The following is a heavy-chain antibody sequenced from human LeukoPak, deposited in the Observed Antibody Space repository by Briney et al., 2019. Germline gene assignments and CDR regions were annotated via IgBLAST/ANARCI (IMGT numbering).Heavy chain of an antibody. CDR1: GYTFTSYG. V-gene: IGHV1-2*02. D-gene: IGHD3-10*02. CDR2: INPNSGGT. Sequence: GASVKVSCKASGYTFTSYGISWVRQAPGQGLEWMGWINPNSGGTNYAQKFQGRVTMTRDTSISTAYMELSRLRSDDTAVYYCARGDGLRLFGELFWWDYWGQGTLVTVSS. J-gene: IGHJ4*02. CDR3: ARGDGLRLFGELFWWDY.